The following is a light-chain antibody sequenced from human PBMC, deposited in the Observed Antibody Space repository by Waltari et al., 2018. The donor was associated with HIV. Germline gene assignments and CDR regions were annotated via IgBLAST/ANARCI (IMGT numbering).Light chain of an antibody. Sequence: PVVTQSSSASASLGASVRLTCTLSSGHSSFAIACHQQLPEKGPQFLLKVDSDGSHIRGDGIPDRFSGSSSGTERYLTISNLQSDDEADYYCQTWGAGAVVFGGGTRLTVL. J-gene: IGLJ2*01. V-gene: IGLV4-69*01. CDR1: SGHSSFA. CDR3: QTWGAGAVV. CDR2: VDSDGSH.